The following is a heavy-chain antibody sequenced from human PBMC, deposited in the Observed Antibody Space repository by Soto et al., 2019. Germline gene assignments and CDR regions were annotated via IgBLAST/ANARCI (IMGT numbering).Heavy chain of an antibody. CDR2: IYYSGST. D-gene: IGHD3-22*01. J-gene: IGHJ4*02. CDR1: SGSISSSNW. V-gene: IGHV4-31*11. Sequence: SETLSLTCAVSSGSISSSNWWSWVRQHPGKGLEWIGYIYYSGSTYYNPSLKSRVTISVDTSKNQFSLKLSSVTAADTAVYYCARSPDSSGYYYFDYWGQGTLVTVSS. CDR3: ARSPDSSGYYYFDY.